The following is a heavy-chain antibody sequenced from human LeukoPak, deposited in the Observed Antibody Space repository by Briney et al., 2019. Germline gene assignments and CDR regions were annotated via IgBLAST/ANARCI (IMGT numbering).Heavy chain of an antibody. CDR3: AKSLLAADTYYYYYGMDV. CDR1: GFTFSSYG. J-gene: IGHJ6*02. CDR2: ISYDGSNK. Sequence: PGRSLRLSCAASGFTFSSYGMHWVRQAPGKGLERVAVISYDGSNKYYADSVKGRFTISRDNSKNTLYLQMSSLRAEDTAVYYCAKSLLAADTYYYYYGMDVWGQGTTVTVSS. V-gene: IGHV3-30*18. D-gene: IGHD6-13*01.